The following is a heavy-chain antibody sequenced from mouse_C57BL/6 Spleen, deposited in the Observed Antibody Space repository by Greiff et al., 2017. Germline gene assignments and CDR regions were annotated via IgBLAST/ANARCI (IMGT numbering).Heavy chain of an antibody. CDR3: AREGLTTVVGDYAMDY. CDR2: INPYNGGT. Sequence: DVKLQESGPVLVKPGASVKMSCKASGYTFTDYYMNWVKQSHGKSLEWIGVINPYNGGTSYNQKFKGKATLTVDKSSSTAYMELNSLTSEDSAVYYCAREGLTTVVGDYAMDYWGQGTSVTVSS. J-gene: IGHJ4*01. CDR1: GYTFTDYY. D-gene: IGHD1-1*01. V-gene: IGHV1-19*01.